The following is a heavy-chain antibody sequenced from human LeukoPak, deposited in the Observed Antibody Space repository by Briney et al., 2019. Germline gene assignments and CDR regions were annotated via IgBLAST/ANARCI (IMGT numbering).Heavy chain of an antibody. CDR1: GFTFSSYS. D-gene: IGHD2-2*01. CDR3: ARWDGIVVVPAAFYYGMDV. CDR2: ISSSSSYI. Sequence: GGSLRLSCAASGFTFSSYSMNWVRQAPGKGLGWVSSISSSSSYIYYADSVKGRFTISRDNAKNSLYLQMNSLRAEDTAVYYCARWDGIVVVPAAFYYGMDVWGQGTTVTVSS. J-gene: IGHJ6*02. V-gene: IGHV3-21*01.